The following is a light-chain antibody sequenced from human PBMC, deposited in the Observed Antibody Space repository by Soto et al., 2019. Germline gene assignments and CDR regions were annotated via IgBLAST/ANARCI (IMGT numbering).Light chain of an antibody. CDR2: EVI. CDR3: SAYTHSNTVI. V-gene: IGLV2-14*03. CDR1: SSDVAAYNF. Sequence: QSALTQPASVSGSPGQSITNSCTGTSSDVAAYNFVSWYQQHPGEVPKLMIYEVIKRPSGISDRFSGSKSGNTASLTISGLQAEDEADYYCSAYTHSNTVIFGGGTKLTVL. J-gene: IGLJ2*01.